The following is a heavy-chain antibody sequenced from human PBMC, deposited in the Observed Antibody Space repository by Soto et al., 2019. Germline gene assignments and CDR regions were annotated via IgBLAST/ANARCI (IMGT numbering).Heavy chain of an antibody. CDR1: GFTFSYYW. CDR3: ARGDKGAFDM. J-gene: IGHJ3*02. V-gene: IGHV3-74*01. Sequence: EVQLVESGGGLVQPGGSLRLSCAASGFTFSYYWMHWVRQAPGQGLVWVSRIHSDGRSTTYADSVKGRFTISRDNAKNTLYLQMNSLRAEDTAVYYCARGDKGAFDMWGQGTMVSVSS. D-gene: IGHD2-21*02. CDR2: IHSDGRST.